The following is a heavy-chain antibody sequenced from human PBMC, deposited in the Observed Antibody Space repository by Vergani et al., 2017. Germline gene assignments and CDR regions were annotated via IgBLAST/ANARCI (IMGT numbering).Heavy chain of an antibody. CDR1: GFTFSSYA. V-gene: IGHV3-23*04. D-gene: IGHD5-12*01. J-gene: IGHJ4*02. CDR3: AKDIVATIAFDY. CDR2: ISGSGGST. Sequence: EVQLVESGGGLVQPGGSLRLSCAASGFTFSSYAMSWVRQAPGKGLEWVSAISGSGGSTYYADSVKGRFTISRDNSKNTMYLQMNSLRAEDTAVYYWAKDIVATIAFDYWGQGTLVTVSS.